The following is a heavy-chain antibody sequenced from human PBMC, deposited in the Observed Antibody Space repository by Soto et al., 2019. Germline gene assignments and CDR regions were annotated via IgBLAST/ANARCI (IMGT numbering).Heavy chain of an antibody. Sequence: EVQLVESGGGLVKPGGSLRLSCAASGFTFSSYSMNWVRQAPGKGLELVSSISSSSSYIYYADSVKGRFTISRDNAKNSLYLQMNSLRAEYTAVYYCARDTYYYGSGSYSPWGQGTLVTVSS. CDR2: ISSSSSYI. V-gene: IGHV3-21*01. D-gene: IGHD3-10*01. CDR1: GFTFSSYS. J-gene: IGHJ5*02. CDR3: ARDTYYYGSGSYSP.